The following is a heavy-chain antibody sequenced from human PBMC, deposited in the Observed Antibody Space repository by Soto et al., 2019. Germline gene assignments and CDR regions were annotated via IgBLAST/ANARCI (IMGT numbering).Heavy chain of an antibody. CDR2: ISAYNGNT. CDR1: GYTFTSYG. V-gene: IGHV1-18*01. CDR3: ARDRPLDIVVVPAAIWTGNGASDI. D-gene: IGHD2-2*01. J-gene: IGHJ3*02. Sequence: QVQLVQSGAEVKKPGASVKVSCKASGYTFTSYGISWVRQAPGQGLEWMGWISAYNGNTNYAQKLQGRVTMTTDTSTSTAYMELRSLRSDDTAVYYCARDRPLDIVVVPAAIWTGNGASDIWGQGTMVTVSS.